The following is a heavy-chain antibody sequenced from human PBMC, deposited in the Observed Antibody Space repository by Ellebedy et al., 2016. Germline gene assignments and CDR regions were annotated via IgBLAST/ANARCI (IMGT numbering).Heavy chain of an antibody. V-gene: IGHV1-18*04. Sequence: ASAKVSCXASGYPFTDYGISWVRQAPGQGLEWMGWISCNSGNTNYARKFQDRVTMTTETSTSTVYMELRSLRSEDTAVYYCARPIVGALGGGDYYYDGMDVWGQGTTVTVSS. CDR3: ARPIVGALGGGDYYYDGMDV. J-gene: IGHJ6*02. CDR1: GYPFTDYG. CDR2: ISCNSGNT. D-gene: IGHD1-26*01.